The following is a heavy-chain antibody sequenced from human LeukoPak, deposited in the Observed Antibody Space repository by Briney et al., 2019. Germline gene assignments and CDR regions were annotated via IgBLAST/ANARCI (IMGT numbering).Heavy chain of an antibody. CDR3: ARDSPDYGDSIFDY. J-gene: IGHJ4*02. V-gene: IGHV1-18*04. CDR2: ISAYNGNT. Sequence: ASVKVSCKTSAFTFTEYYIHWVRQAPGQGLEWMGWISAYNGNTNYAQKLQGRVTMTTDTSTSTAYMELRSLRSDDTAVYYCARDSPDYGDSIFDYWGQGTLVTVSS. CDR1: AFTFTEYY. D-gene: IGHD4-17*01.